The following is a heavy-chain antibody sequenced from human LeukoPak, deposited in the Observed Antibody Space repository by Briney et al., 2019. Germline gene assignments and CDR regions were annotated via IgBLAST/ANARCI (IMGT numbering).Heavy chain of an antibody. CDR3: ARDKSGIAAAGTGYYYGMDV. D-gene: IGHD6-13*01. J-gene: IGHJ6*04. V-gene: IGHV3-21*01. Sequence: PGGSLRLSCAASGFTFSSYSMNWVRQAPGKGLEWVSSISSSSSYIYYADSVKGRFTISRDNANNSLYLQMNSLRAEDTAVYYCARDKSGIAAAGTGYYYGMDVWGKGTTVTVSS. CDR2: ISSSSSYI. CDR1: GFTFSSYS.